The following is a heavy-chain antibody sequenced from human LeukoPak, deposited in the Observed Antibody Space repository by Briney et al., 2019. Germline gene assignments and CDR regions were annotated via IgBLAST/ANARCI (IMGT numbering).Heavy chain of an antibody. V-gene: IGHV3-23*01. CDR2: MSGSSGRT. CDR3: ARVGTSMVTIVAPYYMDV. D-gene: IGHD5-18*01. J-gene: IGHJ6*03. CDR1: GITFSSYG. Sequence: GGSLRLSCAAPGITFSSYGMSWVRQAPGKGLEWVSSMSGSSGRTNYADSVKGRFTISRDNAKNSLYLQMNSLRAEDTAVFYCARVGTSMVTIVAPYYMDVWGKGTTVTVSS.